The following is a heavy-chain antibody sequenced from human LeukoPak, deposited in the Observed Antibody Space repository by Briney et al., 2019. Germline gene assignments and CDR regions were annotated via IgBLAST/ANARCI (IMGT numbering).Heavy chain of an antibody. CDR2: IYWDDDK. D-gene: IGHD5-18*01. CDR1: GFSLSTSGVG. V-gene: IGHV2-5*02. CDR3: ALNVDTTPFDY. Sequence: RESGPTLVKPTQTLTLTCTFSGFSLSTSGVGVGWIRQPPGKALEWLALIYWDDDKRYSPSLKSRLTITKDTSKNQVVPTMTNMDPVDTATYYCALNVDTTPFDYWGQGTLVTVSS. J-gene: IGHJ4*02.